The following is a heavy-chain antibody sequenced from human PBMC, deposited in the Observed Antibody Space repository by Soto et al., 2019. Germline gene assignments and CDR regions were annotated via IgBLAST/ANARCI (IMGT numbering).Heavy chain of an antibody. D-gene: IGHD3-22*01. CDR2: INHSGST. J-gene: IGHJ4*02. V-gene: IGHV4-34*01. Sequence: QVQLQQWGAGLLKPSETLSLTCAVYGGSFSGYYWSWIRQPPGKGLEWIGEINHSGSTNYNPSLKSRVTISXXTXKXXFSLKLSSVTAADTAVYYCASPYYDSSGYPLGRDYWGQGTLVTVSS. CDR3: ASPYYDSSGYPLGRDY. CDR1: GGSFSGYY.